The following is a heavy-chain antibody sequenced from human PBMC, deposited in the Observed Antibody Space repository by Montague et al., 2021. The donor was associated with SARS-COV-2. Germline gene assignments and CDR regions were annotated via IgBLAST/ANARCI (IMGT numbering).Heavy chain of an antibody. CDR2: INHTGST. CDR1: GDSISTDNC. CDR3: ARKGSGRSDLAY. V-gene: IGHV4-4*02. J-gene: IGHJ4*02. Sequence: SETLSLTCVVSGDSISTDNCWTWVRLPPAKDLVWVGEINHTGSTNYYPSRHSRVSRSSDNTSNQLSPRLPAVTAADTATYYCARKGSGRSDLAYWGQGTLVTVSS. D-gene: IGHD1-26*01.